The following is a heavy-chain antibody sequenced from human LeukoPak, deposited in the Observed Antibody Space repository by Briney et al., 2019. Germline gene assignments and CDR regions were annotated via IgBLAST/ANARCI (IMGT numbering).Heavy chain of an antibody. CDR2: INHSGST. Sequence: SETLSLTCAVYGGSFSGYYWSWIRQPPGKGLDWIGEINHSGSTNYNPSLKSRVTISVDTSKNQFSLKLSSVTAADTAVYYCARIRLYSSSWYVANWFDPWGQGTLVTVSS. J-gene: IGHJ5*02. CDR3: ARIRLYSSSWYVANWFDP. D-gene: IGHD6-13*01. V-gene: IGHV4-34*01. CDR1: GGSFSGYY.